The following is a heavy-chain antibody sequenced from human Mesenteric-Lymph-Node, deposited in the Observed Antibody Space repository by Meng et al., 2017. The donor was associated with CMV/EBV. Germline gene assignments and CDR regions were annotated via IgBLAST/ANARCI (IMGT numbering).Heavy chain of an antibody. CDR1: GFTVSSNY. V-gene: IGHV3-53*01. CDR3: ASQGYCSSTSCYFSYGMDV. J-gene: IGHJ6*02. Sequence: GESLKISCAASGFTVSSNYMSWVRQAPGKGLEWVSVIYSGGSTYYADSVKGRFTISRDNSKNTLYLQMNSLRAEDTAVYYCASQGYCSSTSCYFSYGMDVWGQGTTVTVSS. D-gene: IGHD2-2*01. CDR2: IYSGGST.